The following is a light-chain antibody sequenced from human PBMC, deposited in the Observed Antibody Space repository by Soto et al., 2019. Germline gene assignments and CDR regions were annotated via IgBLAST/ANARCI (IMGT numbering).Light chain of an antibody. CDR3: CSYVGATTYV. CDR1: SSTVGGFNV. Sequence: QSVLTQPASVSGSPGQSITISCTGTSSTVGGFNVVSWYQQHPGKAPKVIIYEGIKRPSGVSNRFSGSNSGSTASLTISGLQAEDEADYHCCSYVGATTYVFGTGTKVTVL. J-gene: IGLJ1*01. V-gene: IGLV2-23*01. CDR2: EGI.